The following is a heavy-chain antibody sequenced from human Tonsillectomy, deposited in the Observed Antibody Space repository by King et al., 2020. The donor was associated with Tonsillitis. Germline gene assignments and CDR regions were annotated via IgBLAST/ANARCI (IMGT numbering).Heavy chain of an antibody. CDR3: ARQRAYYNSSGYWYYFDY. CDR2: MYYSGST. V-gene: IGHV4-39*01. Sequence: QLQESGPGLVKPSETLSLTCTVSGGSISSNSYYWGWIRQPPGKGLEWIGSMYYSGSTYYNPSLKSRVTISVDTAKNQFSLKLSSVTAADTAVYYCARQRAYYNSSGYWYYFDYWGQGTLVTVSS. CDR1: GGSISSNSYY. J-gene: IGHJ4*02. D-gene: IGHD3-22*01.